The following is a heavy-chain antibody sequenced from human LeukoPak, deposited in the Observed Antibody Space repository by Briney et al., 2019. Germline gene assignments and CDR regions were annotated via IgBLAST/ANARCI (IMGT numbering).Heavy chain of an antibody. D-gene: IGHD6-13*01. Sequence: GGSLRLSCAASGFTISSYSMNWVRQAPGKGLEWVSSISSSSSYIYYADSVKGRFTISRDNAKNSLYLQMNSLRAEDTAVYYCAKTLKAANWFDPGGQETLVTVPS. CDR3: AKTLKAANWFDP. V-gene: IGHV3-21*01. J-gene: IGHJ5*02. CDR1: GFTISSYS. CDR2: ISSSSSYI.